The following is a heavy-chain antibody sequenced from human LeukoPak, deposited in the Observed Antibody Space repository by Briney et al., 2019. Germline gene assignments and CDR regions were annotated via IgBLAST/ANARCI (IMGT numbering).Heavy chain of an antibody. D-gene: IGHD1-1*01. CDR2: IWYDGSNN. V-gene: IGHV3-33*06. J-gene: IGHJ4*02. CDR3: AKDRTGTTAAFDY. Sequence: RQAXGXGXEWRGVIWYDGSNNDSADSFNGPFTISRDNSKNTLYLQMNSLRAEDSAMYYCAKDRTGTTAAFDYWGQGTLVTVSS.